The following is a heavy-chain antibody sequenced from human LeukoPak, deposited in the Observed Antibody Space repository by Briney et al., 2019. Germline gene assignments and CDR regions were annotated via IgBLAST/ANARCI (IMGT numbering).Heavy chain of an antibody. CDR2: IYYSGST. J-gene: IGHJ6*02. Sequence: PSETLSLTCTVSGVSISSYYWSWIRQPPGKGLEWIGYIYYSGSTNYNPSLKSRVTISVDTSKNQFSLKLSSVTAADTAVYYCARLPARPSGSYYNRIYYYYGMDVWGQGTTVTVSS. CDR1: GVSISSYY. CDR3: ARLPARPSGSYYNRIYYYYGMDV. V-gene: IGHV4-59*08. D-gene: IGHD3-10*01.